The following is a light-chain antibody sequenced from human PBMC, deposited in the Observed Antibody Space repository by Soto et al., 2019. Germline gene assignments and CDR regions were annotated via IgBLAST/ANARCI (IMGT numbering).Light chain of an antibody. CDR3: QQYNKWPPIT. CDR2: GAS. V-gene: IGKV3-15*01. Sequence: EIVMTQSPATLSVSPGERATLSCRASQSVSSNLAWYQQKPGQAPRLLIYGASTRATAIPARFSGSGSGTDFTLTISSLQSEDFAVYYCQQYNKWPPITFGGGTKVEIK. CDR1: QSVSSN. J-gene: IGKJ4*01.